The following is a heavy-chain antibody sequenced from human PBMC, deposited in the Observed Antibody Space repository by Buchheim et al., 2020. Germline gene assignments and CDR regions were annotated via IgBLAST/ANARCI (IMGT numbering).Heavy chain of an antibody. V-gene: IGHV4-61*08. CDR1: GASVRSGGFY. J-gene: IGHJ5*02. Sequence: QVQLQESGPGLVKPSETLSLTCTVSGASVRSGGFYWSWIRQSPGKGLEWIGYIDHWGSTHHNPSLQSRVSISVDTSKNQFSLKLSSVTAADTAVYYCARVEWEYYWLDPWGQGT. CDR3: ARVEWEYYWLDP. D-gene: IGHD1-26*01. CDR2: IDHWGST.